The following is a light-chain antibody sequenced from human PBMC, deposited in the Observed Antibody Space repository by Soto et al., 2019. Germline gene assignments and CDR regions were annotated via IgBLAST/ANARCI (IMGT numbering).Light chain of an antibody. V-gene: IGKV3-20*01. CDR3: QQYGSSPGT. J-gene: IGKJ2*01. CDR2: VAS. Sequence: EIVLTQSPGTLSLSPGERATLSCRASQTISRNYLAWYQQKPGQAPSLLFYVASTRAPGIPDRFSGSGSGTDFTLTISRLEPEDFAVYYCQQYGSSPGTFGRGTKLEIK. CDR1: QTISRNY.